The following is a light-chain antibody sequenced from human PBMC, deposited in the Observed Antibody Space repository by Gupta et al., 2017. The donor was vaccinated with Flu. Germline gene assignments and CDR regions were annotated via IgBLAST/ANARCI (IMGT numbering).Light chain of an antibody. CDR2: SAS. J-gene: IGKJ4*01. CDR1: QGISNN. V-gene: IGKV1-27*01. CDR3: QQDKSAPLT. Sequence: DILMTQSPSSLSVSLGDGLTISCRASQGISNNLAWYQQEPGKAPVLLITSASSLESGVPSRFSGSGSGTDFTLTIKNLQPEDVATYFCQQDKSAPLTFGGGTKVDI.